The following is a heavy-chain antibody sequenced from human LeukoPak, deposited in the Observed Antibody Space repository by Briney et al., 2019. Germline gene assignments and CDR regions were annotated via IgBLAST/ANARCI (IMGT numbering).Heavy chain of an antibody. V-gene: IGHV3-7*01. J-gene: IGHJ4*02. D-gene: IGHD3-22*01. CDR3: ARFRYYYDSSGYHGGGFDY. Sequence: GGSLRLSCAASGFTFSSYEMNWVRQAPGEGLEWVANIKQDGSEKYYVDSVKGRFTISRDNAKNSLYLQMNSLRAEDTAVYYCARFRYYYDSSGYHGGGFDYWGQGTLVTVSS. CDR1: GFTFSSYE. CDR2: IKQDGSEK.